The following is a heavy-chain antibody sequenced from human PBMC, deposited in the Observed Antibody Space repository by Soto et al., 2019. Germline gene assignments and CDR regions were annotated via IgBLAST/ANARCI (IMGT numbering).Heavy chain of an antibody. CDR3: AFPDDSSGFDY. V-gene: IGHV3-23*01. J-gene: IGHJ4*02. CDR1: GFTFSGYA. D-gene: IGHD3-22*01. CDR2: IRDSGRST. Sequence: GGSLRLSCAASGFTFSGYAMNWVRQAPEKGLEWVSAIRDSGRSTYYTDSVKGRFTISRYNSKNTLYLQMNSLRAGDTAVYYCAFPDDSSGFDYWGQGTVVTVSS.